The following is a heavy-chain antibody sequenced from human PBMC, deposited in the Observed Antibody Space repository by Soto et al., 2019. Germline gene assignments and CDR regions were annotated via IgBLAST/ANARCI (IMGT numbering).Heavy chain of an antibody. CDR2: ISSSSSYI. Sequence: VGSLRLSCAASGFTLSSYSINWVRQAPGKGLEWVSSISSSSSYIYYEDSVKGRFTISRDNAKNSLYLQMNSLRAEDTAVYYCARTGQVGRAYYYYGMDVWGQGTTVTVSS. CDR3: ARTGQVGRAYYYYGMDV. CDR1: GFTLSSYS. V-gene: IGHV3-21*01. D-gene: IGHD1-26*01. J-gene: IGHJ6*02.